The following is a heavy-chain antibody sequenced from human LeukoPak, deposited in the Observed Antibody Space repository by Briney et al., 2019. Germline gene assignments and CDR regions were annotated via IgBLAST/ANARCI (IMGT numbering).Heavy chain of an antibody. V-gene: IGHV3-74*01. CDR1: GFTFSTYW. J-gene: IGHJ3*02. CDR2: INSDGSST. CDR3: ARAGAYYYDSTHAFDI. Sequence: PGGSLRLSCAASGFTFSTYWMHWVRQAPGKGLVWVSRINSDGSSTNYADSVKGRFTISRDNAKNTLYLQMNSLRADDTAVYYCARAGAYYYDSTHAFDIWGQGTMVSVSS. D-gene: IGHD3-22*01.